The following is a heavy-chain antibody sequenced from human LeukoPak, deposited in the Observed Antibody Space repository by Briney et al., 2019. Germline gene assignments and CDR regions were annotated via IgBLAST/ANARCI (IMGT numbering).Heavy chain of an antibody. CDR3: ARDSPYDFWSGYYNFDY. Sequence: GSLRLSCAASGFTFSIYSMNWVRQAPGKGLEWVSYISSSSSTIYYADSVKGRFTISRDNAKNSLYLQMNSLRAEDTAVYYCARDSPYDFWSGYYNFDYWGQGTLVTVSS. V-gene: IGHV3-48*04. J-gene: IGHJ4*02. D-gene: IGHD3-3*01. CDR1: GFTFSIYS. CDR2: ISSSSSTI.